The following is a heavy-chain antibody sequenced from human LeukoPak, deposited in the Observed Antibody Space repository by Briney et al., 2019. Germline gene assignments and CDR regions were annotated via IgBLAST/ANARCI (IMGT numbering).Heavy chain of an antibody. Sequence: PSETLSLTCGVNGGSLSFYYWSWIRLTPGKGLEWIGEINHTGDTNYNVSLKSRVTISVDTSKNQFSLKLSSVTAADTAVYYCARGGPPYYDSSGYPDYWGQGTLVTVSS. CDR3: ARGGPPYYDSSGYPDY. J-gene: IGHJ4*01. V-gene: IGHV4-34*01. D-gene: IGHD3-22*01. CDR1: GGSLSFYY. CDR2: INHTGDT.